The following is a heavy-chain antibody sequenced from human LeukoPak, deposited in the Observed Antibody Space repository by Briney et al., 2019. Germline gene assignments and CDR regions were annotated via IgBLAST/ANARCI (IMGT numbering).Heavy chain of an antibody. D-gene: IGHD3-10*01. CDR1: GGSISSSSYY. V-gene: IGHV4-39*01. CDR3: ARHEVGYYGSGSYRFDY. Sequence: SETLSLTCTVSGGSISSSSYYWGWIRQPPGKGLEWIGSIYYSGSTYYNPSLKSRVTISVDTSKNQFSLKLSSVTAADTAVYYCARHEVGYYGSGSYRFDYWGQGTLVTVSS. CDR2: IYYSGST. J-gene: IGHJ4*02.